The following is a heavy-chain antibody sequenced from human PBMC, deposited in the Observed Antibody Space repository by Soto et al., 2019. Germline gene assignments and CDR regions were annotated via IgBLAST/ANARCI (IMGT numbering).Heavy chain of an antibody. CDR2: INHSGST. D-gene: IGHD3-22*01. Sequence: QVQLQQWGAGLLKPSETLSLTCAVNGGSGGSFSGYYWSWIRQPPGKGLEWIGEINHSGSTNYNPSLKSRVTISVDTPKNQFSLKLSSVTAEDTAVYYCARHNYDSSGYYHYYYGIDVWGQGTTVTVSS. V-gene: IGHV4-34*01. CDR1: GGSGGSFSGYY. CDR3: ARHNYDSSGYYHYYYGIDV. J-gene: IGHJ6*02.